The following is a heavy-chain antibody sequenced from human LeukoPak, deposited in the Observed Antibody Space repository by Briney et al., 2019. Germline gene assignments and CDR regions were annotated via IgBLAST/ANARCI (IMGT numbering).Heavy chain of an antibody. V-gene: IGHV3-66*01. D-gene: IGHD4-11*01. CDR2: IYSGGST. CDR1: GLTVNSNY. J-gene: IGHJ6*02. CDR3: ARDSPTVGMDV. Sequence: GESLRLSCAASGLTVNSNYMSWVRQPPGKGLDWDSVIYSGGSTYYADSVKGRFTISRDNTKNTLYVQMNSRRAEDTAVYYCARDSPTVGMDVWGQGTTVTVSS.